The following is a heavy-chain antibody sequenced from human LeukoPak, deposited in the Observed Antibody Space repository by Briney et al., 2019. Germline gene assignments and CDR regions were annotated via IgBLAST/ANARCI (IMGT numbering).Heavy chain of an antibody. J-gene: IGHJ4*02. Sequence: PGGSLRLSCAASGFTFSSYSMNWVRQAPGKGLEWVSSISSSSSYIYYAGSVKGRFTISRDNAKNSLYLQMNSLRAEDTAVYYCARESGGYYSNYVDYWGQGTLVTVSS. CDR3: ARESGGYYSNYVDY. V-gene: IGHV3-21*01. CDR1: GFTFSSYS. CDR2: ISSSSSYI. D-gene: IGHD4-11*01.